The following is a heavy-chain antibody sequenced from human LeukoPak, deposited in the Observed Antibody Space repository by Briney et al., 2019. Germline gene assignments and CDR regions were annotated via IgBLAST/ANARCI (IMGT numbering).Heavy chain of an antibody. Sequence: SVKVSCKASGGIFSSYAISWVRQAPGQGLEWMGGIIPIFGTANYAQKFQGRVTITADKSTSTAYMELSSLRSEDTAVYYCATERYFDWLFEFKYYYYYGMDVWGKGTTVTVSS. CDR1: GGIFSSYA. CDR2: IIPIFGTA. V-gene: IGHV1-69*06. D-gene: IGHD3-9*01. CDR3: ATERYFDWLFEFKYYYYYGMDV. J-gene: IGHJ6*04.